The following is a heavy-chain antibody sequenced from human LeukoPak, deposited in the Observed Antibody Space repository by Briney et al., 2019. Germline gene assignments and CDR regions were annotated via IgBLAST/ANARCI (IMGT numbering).Heavy chain of an antibody. CDR3: ARHGGSYYDILTGYYELYYFDY. Sequence: PSETLSLTCAVSGGSISSSNWWRWVRQPPGKGLEWIGEIYHSGSTNYNPSLKSRVTISVDRSKNQFSLKLSSVTAADTAVYYCARHGGSYYDILTGYYELYYFDYWGQGTLVTVSS. D-gene: IGHD3-9*01. J-gene: IGHJ4*02. CDR2: IYHSGST. CDR1: GGSISSSNW. V-gene: IGHV4-4*02.